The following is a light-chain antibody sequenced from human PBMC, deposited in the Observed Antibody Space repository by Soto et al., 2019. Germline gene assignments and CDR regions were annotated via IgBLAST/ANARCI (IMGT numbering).Light chain of an antibody. CDR3: SSYTTTTPVV. CDR1: SSDIDTYRY. Sequence: QSALTQPASVSGSPGQSITISCTATSSDIDTYRYVSWYQQHPGKPPKLMIYGVSLRPSEVSSRFSGSNSGNTASLTISGLQAEDEADYYCSSYTTTTPVVLGGGTKLTVL. CDR2: GVS. J-gene: IGLJ2*01. V-gene: IGLV2-14*01.